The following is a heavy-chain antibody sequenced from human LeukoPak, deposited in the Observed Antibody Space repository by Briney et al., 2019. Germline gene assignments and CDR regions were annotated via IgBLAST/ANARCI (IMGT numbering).Heavy chain of an antibody. Sequence: ASVKVSCKASGGTFSSYAISWVRQAPGQGLEWMGGIIPIFGTANYAQKFQGRVTITTDESTSTAYMELSSLRSEDTAVYYCARVGGGYNSFDYWGRGTLVTVSS. CDR1: GGTFSSYA. CDR3: ARVGGGYNSFDY. V-gene: IGHV1-69*05. J-gene: IGHJ4*02. D-gene: IGHD5-24*01. CDR2: IIPIFGTA.